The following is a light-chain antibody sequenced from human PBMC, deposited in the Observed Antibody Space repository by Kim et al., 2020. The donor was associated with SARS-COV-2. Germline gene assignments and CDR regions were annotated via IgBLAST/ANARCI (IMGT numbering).Light chain of an antibody. V-gene: IGLV2-14*01. Sequence: QSALTQPASVSGSPGQSITISCTGTSSDIGGYKYVSWYQQHPGKAPKLMIYDVSKRPSGVANRFSGSKSGNTASLTISGLQAGDEADYYCSSYTSSSTYYVFGTGTKVIVL. CDR1: SSDIGGYKY. J-gene: IGLJ1*01. CDR2: DVS. CDR3: SSYTSSSTYYV.